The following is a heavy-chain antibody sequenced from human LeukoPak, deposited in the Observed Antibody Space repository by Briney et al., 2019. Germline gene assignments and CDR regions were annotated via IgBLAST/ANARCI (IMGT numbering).Heavy chain of an antibody. CDR1: GGSISSSSYY. D-gene: IGHD1-14*01. CDR3: AREENLNWFDP. J-gene: IGHJ5*02. CDR2: IYYSGST. Sequence: PSETLSLTCTVSGGSISSSSYYWGWIRQPPGKGLEWIGSIYYSGSTYYNPSLKSRVTISVDTSKNQFSLKLSSVTAADTAVYYCAREENLNWFDPWGQGTLVTVSS. V-gene: IGHV4-39*02.